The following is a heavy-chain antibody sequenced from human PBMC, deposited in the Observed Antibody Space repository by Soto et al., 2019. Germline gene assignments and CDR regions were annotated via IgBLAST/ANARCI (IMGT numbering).Heavy chain of an antibody. CDR3: AREVGADGVDY. Sequence: GAAGKVSFKASGSTFTSSGVSWVRQAPVQGLEWMGWISAYNGNTNYAQKLQGRVTMTTDTSTSTAYMELRSLRSDDTAVYYCAREVGADGVDYWRQETRFTVAS. V-gene: IGHV1-18*01. CDR2: ISAYNGNT. D-gene: IGHD1-26*01. CDR1: GSTFTSSG. J-gene: IGHJ4*02.